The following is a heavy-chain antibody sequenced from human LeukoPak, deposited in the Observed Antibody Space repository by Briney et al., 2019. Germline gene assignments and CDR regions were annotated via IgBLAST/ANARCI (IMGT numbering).Heavy chain of an antibody. Sequence: PSETLSLTCAVYGGSFSGYYWSWIRQPPGKGLEWIGEINHSGSTNYNPSLKSRVTISVDTSKNQFSLKLSSVTAADTAVYYCARLHRSGYGDYWGQGTLVTVSS. V-gene: IGHV4-34*01. CDR2: INHSGST. J-gene: IGHJ4*02. D-gene: IGHD6-25*01. CDR1: GGSFSGYY. CDR3: ARLHRSGYGDY.